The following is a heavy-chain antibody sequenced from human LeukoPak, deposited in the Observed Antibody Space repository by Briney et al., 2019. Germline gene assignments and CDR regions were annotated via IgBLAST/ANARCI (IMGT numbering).Heavy chain of an antibody. D-gene: IGHD5-24*01. CDR1: GFTFSSYA. CDR3: TKTDGNFYFDY. CDR2: ISDTGFTT. J-gene: IGHJ4*02. V-gene: IGHV3-23*01. Sequence: PGGSLRLSCAASGFTFSSYAMNWVRQAPGKGLEWVAGISDTGFTTYYADSVRGQFTISRDNSKNTLYLQLNSLRAEDTAVYFCTKTDGNFYFDYWGQGTLVTVSS.